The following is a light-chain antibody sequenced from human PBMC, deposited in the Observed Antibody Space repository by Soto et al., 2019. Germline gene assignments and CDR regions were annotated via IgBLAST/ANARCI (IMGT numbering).Light chain of an antibody. Sequence: SYELTQPPSVSVAPGQTARINCGGDNIGTKSVHWYQQRPGQAPVLVVYDDRARPSEIPERFSGSNSGNTATLTISRVEAGDEADYYCQVWDTISDHVFFGGGTKLTVL. CDR1: NIGTKS. CDR3: QVWDTISDHVF. J-gene: IGLJ2*01. V-gene: IGLV3-21*02. CDR2: DDR.